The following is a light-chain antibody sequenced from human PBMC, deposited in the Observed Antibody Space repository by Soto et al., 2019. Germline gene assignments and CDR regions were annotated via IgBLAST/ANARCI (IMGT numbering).Light chain of an antibody. CDR1: QNVNIW. J-gene: IGKJ2*01. Sequence: DIQVTQSPSTLSAFVGDRVILTCRASQNVNIWLAWYQQRPRKAPKLLIYKTSSLESGVPSRFSGSGSWTEFTLTISSLETDDFGTYFCLQYNSLPYTFGQGTKLEIK. CDR3: LQYNSLPYT. V-gene: IGKV1-5*03. CDR2: KTS.